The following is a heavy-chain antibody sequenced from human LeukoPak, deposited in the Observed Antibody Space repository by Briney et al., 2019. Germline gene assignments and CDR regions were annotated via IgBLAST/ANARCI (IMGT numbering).Heavy chain of an antibody. Sequence: GGSLRLSCAASGFNFTNYNMNWVRQAPGKGLEWVSSIHSSSGSIYYADSLKGRFTISRDNAKNSLYLQMNSLRAEDTAVYYCARDRGYCRGGRCYSNYFDLWGQGTLVTVSS. CDR3: ARDRGYCRGGRCYSNYFDL. D-gene: IGHD2-15*01. CDR2: IHSSSGSI. CDR1: GFNFTNYN. V-gene: IGHV3-21*01. J-gene: IGHJ4*02.